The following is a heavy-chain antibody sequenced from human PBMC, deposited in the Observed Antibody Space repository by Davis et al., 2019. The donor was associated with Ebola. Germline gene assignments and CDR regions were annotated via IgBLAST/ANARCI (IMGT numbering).Heavy chain of an antibody. CDR2: ISPAGGRT. J-gene: IGHJ4*02. V-gene: IGHV3-74*01. D-gene: IGHD3-22*01. Sequence: HTGGSLRLSCAASGFTFSGYWVHWVRQAPGKGPVWVSRISPAGGRTGYADSVKGRFTISRDNAKNTLYLQMNSLKAEDTAVYYCARDFDRVREWGQGTLVTVSS. CDR3: ARDFDRVRE. CDR1: GFTFSGYW.